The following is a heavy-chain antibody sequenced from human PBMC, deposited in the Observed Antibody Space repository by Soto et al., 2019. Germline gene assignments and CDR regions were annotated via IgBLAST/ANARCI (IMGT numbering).Heavy chain of an antibody. J-gene: IGHJ3*02. CDR3: AKATATGGGAFDI. CDR1: GFICSSYD. D-gene: IGHD3-16*01. Sequence: GGSLSLSFAASGFICSSYDMSWVRQAPGKGLEWVSTILVDGRTFYVDSVEGRFTISRDSSQNTVYLQMNSLTAGDTPPYYCAKATATGGGAFDICGQPTMVTVS. CDR2: ILVDGRT. V-gene: IGHV3-23*01.